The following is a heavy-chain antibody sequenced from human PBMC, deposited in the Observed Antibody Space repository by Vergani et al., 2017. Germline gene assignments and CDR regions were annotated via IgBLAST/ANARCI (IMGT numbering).Heavy chain of an antibody. CDR2: INHSGST. CDR1: GGSFSGYY. D-gene: IGHD3-22*01. Sequence: QVQLQESGPGLVKPSETLSLTCAVYGGSFSGYYWSWIRQPPGKGLEWIGEINHSGSTNYNPSLKSRVTISVDTSKNQFSLKLSSVTAADTAVYYWARQADYYDSSGYYYYYYMDVWGKGTTVTVSS. V-gene: IGHV4-34*10. J-gene: IGHJ6*03. CDR3: ARQADYYDSSGYYYYYYMDV.